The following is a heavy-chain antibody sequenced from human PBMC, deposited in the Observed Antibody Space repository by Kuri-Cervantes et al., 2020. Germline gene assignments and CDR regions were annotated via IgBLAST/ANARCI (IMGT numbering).Heavy chain of an antibody. D-gene: IGHD4-17*01. CDR1: GFSLGTSGMR. Sequence: SGPTLVKPTQTLTLTCSVSGFSLGTSGMRVSWIRQPPGKALEWLARIDWDDDKFYRTSLKTRLTISKDTSKNQVVLTMTNMDPVDTATYYCARVYGDYAAWYFDLWGRGTLVTVSS. V-gene: IGHV2-70D*14. CDR3: ARVYGDYAAWYFDL. CDR2: IDWDDDK. J-gene: IGHJ2*01.